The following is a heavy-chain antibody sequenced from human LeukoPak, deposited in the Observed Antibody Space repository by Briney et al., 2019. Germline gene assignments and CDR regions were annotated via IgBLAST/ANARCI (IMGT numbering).Heavy chain of an antibody. D-gene: IGHD3-10*01. CDR2: IIPILGIA. CDR3: ARDRVRGVTEDAFDI. J-gene: IGHJ3*02. Sequence: GASVKVSCKASGGTFSSYAISWVRQAPGQGLEWMGRIIPILGIANYAQKFQGRVTITADKSTSTAYMELSSLRSEDTAVYYCARDRVRGVTEDAFDIWGQGTMVTVSS. CDR1: GGTFSSYA. V-gene: IGHV1-69*04.